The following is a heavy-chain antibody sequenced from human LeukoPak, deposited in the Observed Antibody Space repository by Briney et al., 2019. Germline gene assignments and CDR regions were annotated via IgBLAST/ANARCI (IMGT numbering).Heavy chain of an antibody. CDR1: GFTFSSYW. Sequence: GGSLRLSCAASGFTFSSYWMHWVRQAPGKGLVCVSRINSDGSSTSYADSVKGRFTISRDNAKNTLYLQMNSLRAEDTAVYYCARAGELRYFDWLSYWGQGTLVTVSS. V-gene: IGHV3-74*01. CDR3: ARAGELRYFDWLSY. CDR2: INSDGSST. D-gene: IGHD3-9*01. J-gene: IGHJ4*02.